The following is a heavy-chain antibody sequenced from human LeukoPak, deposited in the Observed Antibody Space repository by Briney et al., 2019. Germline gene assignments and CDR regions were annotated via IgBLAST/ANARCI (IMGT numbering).Heavy chain of an antibody. CDR3: SRREDSGTSGYYGL. CDR1: GGSIVSYH. V-gene: IGHV4-59*08. D-gene: IGHD3-22*01. CDR2: IHYSGFT. Sequence: SETLSLTCTVSGGSIVSYHWSWIRQPPGKGLEWIGYIHYSGFTNYNPSLKSRVTISVDTSKNQLSLKLNSVTAADTAVYYCSRREDSGTSGYYGLWGQGTLVTVSS. J-gene: IGHJ4*02.